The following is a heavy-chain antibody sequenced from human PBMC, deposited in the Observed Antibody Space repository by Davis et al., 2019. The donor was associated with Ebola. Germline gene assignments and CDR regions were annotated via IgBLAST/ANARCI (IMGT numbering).Heavy chain of an antibody. J-gene: IGHJ5*02. D-gene: IGHD4-11*01. Sequence: GESLKISCAASGAAFRSYAMIWVRQAPGKGLEAICFISERGSSTYYADSVKGRFSISRDNSLNTLYLQMNSLRVEDTAIYYCAKVDCSSTGCHHWGQGTLVSVS. CDR1: GAAFRSYA. V-gene: IGHV3-23*01. CDR2: ISERGSST. CDR3: AKVDCSSTGCHH.